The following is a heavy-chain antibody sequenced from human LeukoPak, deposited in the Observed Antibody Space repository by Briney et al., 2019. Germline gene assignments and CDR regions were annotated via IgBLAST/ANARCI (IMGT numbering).Heavy chain of an antibody. J-gene: IGHJ6*03. CDR2: IIPIFGTA. Sequence: GASVKVSCKASGGTFSSHAISWVRQAPGQGLEWMGGIIPIFGTANYAQKFQGRVTITTDESTSTAYMELSSLRPEDTAVYYCARGKGYCSSTSCYGYYYYYYMDVWGKGTTVTVSS. V-gene: IGHV1-69*05. D-gene: IGHD2-2*01. CDR3: ARGKGYCSSTSCYGYYYYYYMDV. CDR1: GGTFSSHA.